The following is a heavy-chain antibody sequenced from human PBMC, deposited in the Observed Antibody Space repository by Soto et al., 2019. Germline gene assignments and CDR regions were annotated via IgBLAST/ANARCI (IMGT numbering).Heavy chain of an antibody. Sequence: QVQLVQSGAEVKKPGSSVKVSCKASGGTFSSYAISWVRQAPGQGLEWMGGIIPIFGTANYAQKFQGRVTITADESTSTADMELSSLRSEDTAVYYCARERDGGSYYGNWFDPWGQGTLVTVSS. J-gene: IGHJ5*02. CDR1: GGTFSSYA. CDR2: IIPIFGTA. D-gene: IGHD1-26*01. V-gene: IGHV1-69*01. CDR3: ARERDGGSYYGNWFDP.